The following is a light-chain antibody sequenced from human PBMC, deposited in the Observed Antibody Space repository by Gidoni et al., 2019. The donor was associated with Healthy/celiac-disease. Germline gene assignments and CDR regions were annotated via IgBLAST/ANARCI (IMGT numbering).Light chain of an antibody. J-gene: IGKJ4*01. CDR1: QDLSNY. CDR2: DAS. V-gene: IGKV1-33*01. CDR3: QQYDNLPLT. Sequence: DIKMTQSPSSLSASVGDRVTSTCQASQDLSNYLNWYQQKPGKAPKLLIYDASNLETWFPSRFSGSGSGTDFTFSISSLQPEDIATYYCQQYDNLPLTFXGXTKVEIK.